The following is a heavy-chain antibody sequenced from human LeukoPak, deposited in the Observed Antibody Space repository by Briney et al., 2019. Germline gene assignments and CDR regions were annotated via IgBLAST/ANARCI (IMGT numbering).Heavy chain of an antibody. Sequence: ASVKVSCKASGYTFTGYYMHWVRQAPGQGLEWRGWTNPNSGGTNYAQKFQGRVTMTRDTYISTAYMELSRLRSDDTAVHYCARVSCSYGDRNFDYWGQGTLVTVSS. CDR1: GYTFTGYY. D-gene: IGHD4-17*01. CDR3: ARVSCSYGDRNFDY. CDR2: TNPNSGGT. J-gene: IGHJ4*02. V-gene: IGHV1-2*02.